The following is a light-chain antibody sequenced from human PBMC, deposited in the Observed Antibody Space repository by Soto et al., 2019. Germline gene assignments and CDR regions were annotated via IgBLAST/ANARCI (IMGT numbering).Light chain of an antibody. V-gene: IGLV2-14*03. CDR3: SSYTPTNAVL. CDR1: SSDVGDYNY. CDR2: DVS. J-gene: IGLJ2*01. Sequence: QSVLTQPASVSGSPGQSITISCTEASSDVGDYNYVSWYQQHPGKAPKLMIYDVSYRPSGVSIRFSGSKSGSTASLTISGLQAEDEADYYCSSYTPTNAVLFGGGTKLTVL.